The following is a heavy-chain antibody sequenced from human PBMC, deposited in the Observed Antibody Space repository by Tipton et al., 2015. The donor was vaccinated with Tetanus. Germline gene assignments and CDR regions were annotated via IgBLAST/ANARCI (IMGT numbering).Heavy chain of an antibody. J-gene: IGHJ4*02. CDR2: VYFTGTT. CDR3: ARDSYYSSRWSFADY. V-gene: IGHV4-61*01. Sequence: TLSLTCTVSGASVSRSSHYWTWIRQPPGKELEWVGYVYFTGTTYYNPSLESRLTISIDTSKNQFSLELTSVTAADTAVYYCARDSYYSSRWSFADYSGQGTLVPVSS. D-gene: IGHD3-22*01. CDR1: GASVSRSSHY.